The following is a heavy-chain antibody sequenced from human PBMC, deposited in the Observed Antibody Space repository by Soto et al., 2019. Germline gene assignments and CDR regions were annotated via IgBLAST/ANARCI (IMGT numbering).Heavy chain of an antibody. CDR2: IFSNDEK. Sequence: QVTLKESGPVLVKPTETLTLTCTVSGFSLCNARMGVSWNRQPPGKALEWLAHIFSNDEKSYSTSLKSRLTISKDTSKSQVVLTMTNMDPVDTATYYCARIRRGVIYYYYGMDVWGQGTTVTVSS. CDR3: ARIRRGVIYYYYGMDV. CDR1: GFSLCNARMG. D-gene: IGHD3-10*01. V-gene: IGHV2-26*01. J-gene: IGHJ6*02.